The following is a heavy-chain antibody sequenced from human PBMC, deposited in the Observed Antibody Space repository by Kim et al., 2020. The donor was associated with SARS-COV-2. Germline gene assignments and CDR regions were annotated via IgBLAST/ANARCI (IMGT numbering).Heavy chain of an antibody. V-gene: IGHV1-2*02. CDR3: ARAPSPLDY. Sequence: GGTHYAQKFQGRVTMTRDTSISTAYMELSRLRSDDTAVYYCARAPSPLDYWGQGTLVTVSS. CDR2: GGT. J-gene: IGHJ4*02.